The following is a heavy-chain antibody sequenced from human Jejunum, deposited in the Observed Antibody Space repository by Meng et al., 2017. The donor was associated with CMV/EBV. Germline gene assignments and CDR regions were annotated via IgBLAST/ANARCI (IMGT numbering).Heavy chain of an antibody. Sequence: QVQLGQSGAEVKKPGASVKVSCKASGYTFTSYDINWVRQGTGQGLEWMGRINPNNGGANYAQQFQGRVTMTTDTSISTAYMELSRLRSDDTAVYYCARDLSGYYSFVDYWGQGTLVTVSS. CDR2: INPNNGGA. J-gene: IGHJ4*02. CDR3: ARDLSGYYSFVDY. CDR1: GYTFTSYD. V-gene: IGHV1-2*06. D-gene: IGHD3-22*01.